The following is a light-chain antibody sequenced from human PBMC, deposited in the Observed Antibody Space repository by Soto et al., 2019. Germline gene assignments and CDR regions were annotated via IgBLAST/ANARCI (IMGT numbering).Light chain of an antibody. CDR1: QRVSSN. CDR3: QQYNNWPALT. J-gene: IGKJ4*02. V-gene: IGKV3-15*01. CDR2: GAS. Sequence: EIVLAQSSGTLSVSPGERATLSCRASQRVSSNLAWYQQKPGQAPRLLIYGASTRATGSPARCSGSGSGTEFTLTISSRQSEDFAVYYCQQYNNWPALTFGGGTKVDIK.